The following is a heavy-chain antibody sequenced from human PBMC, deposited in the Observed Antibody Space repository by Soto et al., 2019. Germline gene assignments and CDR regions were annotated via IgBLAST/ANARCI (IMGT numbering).Heavy chain of an antibody. J-gene: IGHJ3*01. D-gene: IGHD4-17*01. CDR1: GGIFISYT. CDR3: ARDPDHGDYVGGFDL. CDR2: IIPSLDIA. Sequence: QVQLVQSGAEMKKPGSSVKVSCKASGGIFISYTIAWVRQAPGQGLEWMGRIIPSLDIANYAQKFQGRLTITTDKSTSTAYMELSSLRSEDTAMYYCARDPDHGDYVGGFDLWGQGTMVTVSS. V-gene: IGHV1-69*08.